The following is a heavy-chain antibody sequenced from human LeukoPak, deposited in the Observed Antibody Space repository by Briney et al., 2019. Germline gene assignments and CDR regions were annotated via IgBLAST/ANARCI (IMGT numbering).Heavy chain of an antibody. Sequence: PGRSLRLSCAASGFTFSSYGMHWVRQAPGKGLEWVAVISYDGSNKYYADSVKGRFTISRDNSKNTLYLQMNSLRAEDAAVYYCAKGAELLWFGETSPSDPWGQGALVTVSS. D-gene: IGHD3-10*01. J-gene: IGHJ5*02. V-gene: IGHV3-30*18. CDR3: AKGAELLWFGETSPSDP. CDR1: GFTFSSYG. CDR2: ISYDGSNK.